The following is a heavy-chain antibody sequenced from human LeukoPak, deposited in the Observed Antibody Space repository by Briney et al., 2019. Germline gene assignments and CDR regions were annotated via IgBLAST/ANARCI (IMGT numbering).Heavy chain of an antibody. V-gene: IGHV3-74*01. J-gene: IGHJ6*03. D-gene: IGHD6-6*01. Sequence: GGSLRLSCAASGFTFSHYWMLWVRQTPGKGLVWVSRINSDGSSTSYADSVKGRFTISRDNARNTLYLQMNSLRAEDTAVYFCARGRGSSFYMDVWGKGTTVTVSS. CDR2: INSDGSST. CDR3: ARGRGSSFYMDV. CDR1: GFTFSHYW.